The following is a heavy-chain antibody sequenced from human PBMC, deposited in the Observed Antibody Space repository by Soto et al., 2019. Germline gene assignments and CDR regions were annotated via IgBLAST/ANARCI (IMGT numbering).Heavy chain of an antibody. D-gene: IGHD6-6*01. V-gene: IGHV3-23*01. CDR1: GFTFSSYA. Sequence: GGSLRLSCAASGFTFSSYAMIWVRQAPGKGLECVSAISGSGGSTYYADSVNGRFTISRDNSKDTLDLQMNSLIAEDTALYYCAKDLARRRGYYGMDVWGQGTTVTVSS. CDR2: ISGSGGST. CDR3: AKDLARRRGYYGMDV. J-gene: IGHJ6*02.